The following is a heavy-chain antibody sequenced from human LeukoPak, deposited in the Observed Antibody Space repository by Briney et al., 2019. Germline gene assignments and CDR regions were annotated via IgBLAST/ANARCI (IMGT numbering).Heavy chain of an antibody. Sequence: KTGGSLRLSCAASGFTFSDYYMSWIRQAPGKGLEWVSYISSSGSTIYYADSVKGRFTSSRDNSKNTLYLQMSSLRAEDTAIYYCAKNYYDYTGPYSWVFDYWGQEPWSPSPQ. D-gene: IGHD3-22*01. V-gene: IGHV3-11*01. J-gene: IGHJ4*01. CDR1: GFTFSDYY. CDR3: AKNYYDYTGPYSWVFDY. CDR2: ISSSGSTI.